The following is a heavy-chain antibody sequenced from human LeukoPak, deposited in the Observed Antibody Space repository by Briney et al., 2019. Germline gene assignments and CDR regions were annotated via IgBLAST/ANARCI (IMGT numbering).Heavy chain of an antibody. CDR3: ARNLYESGEFDY. CDR1: GYTFTNYD. V-gene: IGHV1-8*01. CDR2: MTPNSGNT. J-gene: IGHJ4*02. D-gene: IGHD3-16*01. Sequence: ASVKVSCKASGYTFTNYDINWVRQATGQGLGWLGWMTPNSGNTGYAQKFQGRVTLTRDTSIGTAYMELNSLTSEDTAVYFCARNLYESGEFDYWGQGTLVTVSS.